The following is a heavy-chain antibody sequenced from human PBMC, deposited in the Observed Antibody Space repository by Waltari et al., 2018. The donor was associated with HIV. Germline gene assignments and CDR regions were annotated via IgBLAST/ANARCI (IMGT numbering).Heavy chain of an antibody. Sequence: EVQALVSGGALVQPGGSLRLSRAAFGVTFSNYGMSWVRQAPGKGLEWVSTISGSGGSTYYADSVKGRFTVSRDNSKNTLYLQMNSLRAEDTAVYFCVKEYQYSHSWYSYYGMDVWGQGTTVTVSS. CDR3: VKEYQYSHSWYSYYGMDV. CDR1: GVTFSNYG. V-gene: IGHV3-23*01. CDR2: ISGSGGST. J-gene: IGHJ6*02. D-gene: IGHD6-13*01.